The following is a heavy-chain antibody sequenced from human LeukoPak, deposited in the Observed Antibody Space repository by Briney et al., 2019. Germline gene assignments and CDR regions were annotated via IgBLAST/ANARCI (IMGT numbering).Heavy chain of an antibody. CDR1: GDSSSIYY. CDR2: IHTRGIT. CDR3: ASHSGTWGYLDV. Sequence: AATLSLTCTLSGDSSSIYYWSWFRQPPGKGLEWLGYIHTRGITTYIPSLRGRVAISLDTTKNHFSLRLSSATAANSAVYFCASHSGTWGYLDVWGQGALVTVSS. V-gene: IGHV4-4*09. D-gene: IGHD3-22*01. J-gene: IGHJ6*02.